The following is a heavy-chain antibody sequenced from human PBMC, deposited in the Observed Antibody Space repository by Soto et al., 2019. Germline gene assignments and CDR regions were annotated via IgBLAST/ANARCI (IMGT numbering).Heavy chain of an antibody. V-gene: IGHV5-10-1*01. Sequence: GEPLKISCKGSGYNFTSYWIGWVRQMPGKGLEWMGRIDPSDSYTNYSPSFQGHVTISADKSISTAYLQWSSLKASDTAMYYCARQPYSSGWLYYYYGMDVWGQGTTVTVSS. CDR3: ARQPYSSGWLYYYYGMDV. J-gene: IGHJ6*02. CDR1: GYNFTSYW. D-gene: IGHD6-19*01. CDR2: IDPSDSYT.